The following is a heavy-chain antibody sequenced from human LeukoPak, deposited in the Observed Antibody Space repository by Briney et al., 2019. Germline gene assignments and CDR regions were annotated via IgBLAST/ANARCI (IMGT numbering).Heavy chain of an antibody. J-gene: IGHJ3*02. CDR3: ARLKPPHYYDSSGYYSGAFDI. Sequence: GESLKISCKGSGYSFTSYWIGWVRQMPGKGLEWMGIIYPGDSDTRYSPSFQGQVTISADKSISTAYLQWSSLKASDTAMYYCARLKPPHYYDSSGYYSGAFDIWGQGTMVTVSS. CDR2: IYPGDSDT. D-gene: IGHD3-22*01. CDR1: GYSFTSYW. V-gene: IGHV5-51*01.